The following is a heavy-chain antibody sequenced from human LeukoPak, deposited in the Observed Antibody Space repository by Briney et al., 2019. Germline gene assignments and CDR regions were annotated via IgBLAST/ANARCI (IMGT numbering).Heavy chain of an antibody. CDR1: GGSISDYY. D-gene: IGHD6-19*01. CDR3: ARQYYSSGYYIFDY. J-gene: IGHJ4*02. CDR2: MHYSGNS. V-gene: IGHV4-59*08. Sequence: SETLSLTCAVSGGSISDYYWSWIRQPPGKGLEWIGFMHYSGNSNYNPSLKGRVTISLDTSENQFSLKVSSVTAADTAVYYCARQYYSSGYYIFDYWGQGTPVTVSS.